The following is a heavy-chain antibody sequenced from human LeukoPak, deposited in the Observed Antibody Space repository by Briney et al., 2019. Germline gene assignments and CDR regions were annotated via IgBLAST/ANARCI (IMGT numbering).Heavy chain of an antibody. CDR3: ARHESVVTAIAPFDY. J-gene: IGHJ4*02. Sequence: SETLSLTCSVSGGSISSYYWSWLRQPPGKGLEWIGYIYYRGSTNYNPSLKSRVTISVDTSKNQFSLRLTSVTAADTAVYYCARHESVVTAIAPFDYWGQGTLVTVSS. V-gene: IGHV4-59*08. CDR2: IYYRGST. D-gene: IGHD2-21*02. CDR1: GGSISSYY.